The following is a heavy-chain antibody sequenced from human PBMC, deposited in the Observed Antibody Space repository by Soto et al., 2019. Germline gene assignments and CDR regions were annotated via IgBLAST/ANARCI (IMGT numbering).Heavy chain of an antibody. V-gene: IGHV3-33*01. CDR2: IWYDGSNK. CDR1: GFTFSSYG. J-gene: IGHJ2*01. Sequence: QVQLVESGGGAVQPGRSLRLSCAASGFTFSSYGMHWVRQAPGKGLEWVAVIWYDGSNKYYADSVKGRFTISRDNSKNTLYLQMNSLRAEDTAVYYCARAAINWYFDLWGRGTLVTVSS. CDR3: ARAAINWYFDL.